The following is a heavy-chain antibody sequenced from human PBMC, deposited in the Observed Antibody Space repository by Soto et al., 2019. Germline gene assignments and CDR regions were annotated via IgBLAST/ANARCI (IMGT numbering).Heavy chain of an antibody. CDR3: AHSAIYSSNWFYFDQ. V-gene: IGHV2-5*01. Sequence: ITLKESGPTLVKPTQTLTLTCTCSGISRTTIGVGVGWIHQPPETPRELLALIYWNDVKRYSPSRKSSLTITKDTSKNQVVLTMTNMAPVDTATYYCAHSAIYSSNWFYFDQWGQGTLVTVSS. J-gene: IGHJ4*02. D-gene: IGHD2-2*01. CDR1: GISRTTIGVG. CDR2: IYWNDVK.